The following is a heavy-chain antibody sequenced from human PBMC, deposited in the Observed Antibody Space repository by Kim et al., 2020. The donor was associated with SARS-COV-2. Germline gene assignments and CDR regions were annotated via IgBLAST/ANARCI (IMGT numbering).Heavy chain of an antibody. CDR3: VRVRWGGAFDI. J-gene: IGHJ3*02. CDR1: GFTFSAYD. D-gene: IGHD3-16*01. V-gene: IGHV3-48*02. Sequence: GGSLRLSCATSGFTFSAYDMNWVRQAPGKGLEWLSFITKTTAAIYYADSVKGRFTTSRDNAKNSLYLQMSSLTDEDTAVYFCVRVRWGGAFDIWGQGTLVTVSS. CDR2: ITKTTAAI.